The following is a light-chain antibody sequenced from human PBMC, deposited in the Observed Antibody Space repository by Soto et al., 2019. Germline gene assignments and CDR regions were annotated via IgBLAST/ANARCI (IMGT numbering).Light chain of an antibody. CDR3: QQSYSTPFT. CDR2: AAS. V-gene: IGKV1-39*01. CDR1: QSISSY. Sequence: DIQMTQSPSSLSASVGDRVTITCRASQSISSYLNWYQQKPGKAPKLLIYAASSLQSGVPSRFSGSGSGTDFTLTISSLQPEDFATYYCQQSYSTPFTFCPGTKVEIK. J-gene: IGKJ3*01.